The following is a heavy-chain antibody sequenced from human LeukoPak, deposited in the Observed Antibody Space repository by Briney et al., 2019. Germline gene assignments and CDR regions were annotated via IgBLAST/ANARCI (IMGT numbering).Heavy chain of an antibody. D-gene: IGHD3-10*01. CDR1: GFTFYA. V-gene: IGHV3-23*01. CDR2: FSGSGGST. J-gene: IGHJ6*03. Sequence: PGGSLRLSCAASGFTFYAMSWVRQAPGQGLEWVSAFSGSGGSTYYADSVKGRFTISRDNSKNTLYLQMNRLRAEDTAVYYCAKGGAVSSKSITMIRGTRRYYYYMDVWGRGTTVTISS. CDR3: AKGGAVSSKSITMIRGTRRYYYYMDV.